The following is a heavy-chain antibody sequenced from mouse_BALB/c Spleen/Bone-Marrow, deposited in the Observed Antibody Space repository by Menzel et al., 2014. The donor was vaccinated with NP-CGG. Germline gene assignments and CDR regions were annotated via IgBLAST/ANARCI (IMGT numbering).Heavy chain of an antibody. Sequence: EVQRVESGPGLVKPSQSLSLTCSVTGYSITSGYYWNWIRQFPGNKLEWMGYISYDGSNNYNPSLKNRISITRDTSKNQFFLKLNSVTTEDTATYYCAGDWDGYYFDYWGQGTTLTVSS. CDR2: ISYDGSN. J-gene: IGHJ2*01. D-gene: IGHD2-3*01. V-gene: IGHV3-6*02. CDR3: AGDWDGYYFDY. CDR1: GYSITSGYY.